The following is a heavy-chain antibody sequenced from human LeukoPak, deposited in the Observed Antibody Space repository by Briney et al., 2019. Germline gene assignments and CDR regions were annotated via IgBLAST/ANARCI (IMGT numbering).Heavy chain of an antibody. CDR3: AREGAVVAAGTGMDV. D-gene: IGHD2-15*01. CDR2: INSDGSTT. V-gene: IGHV3-74*01. J-gene: IGHJ6*02. CDR1: GFTFNSYW. Sequence: EGSLRLSCAASGFTFNSYWMHWVRQAPGKGLVWVSRINSDGSTTSYADSVKGRFTISRDNAKNTLYLQMNSLRAEDTAVYYCAREGAVVAAGTGMDVWGQGTTVTVSS.